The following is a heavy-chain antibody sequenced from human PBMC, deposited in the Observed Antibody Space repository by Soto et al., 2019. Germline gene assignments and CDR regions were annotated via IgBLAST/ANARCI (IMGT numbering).Heavy chain of an antibody. J-gene: IGHJ5*02. CDR3: VRGGALDISVVRGFDQ. V-gene: IGHV3-74*01. CDR1: GFTFTNYW. Sequence: GGSLRLSCAASGFTFTNYWMHWVRQVPGKGLVWVSRISSDGSTTNYADSVKGRFTISRDNVKNTLHLHMNSPRVEDTAVYYCVRGGALDISVVRGFDQWGRGTLVTVSS. D-gene: IGHD3-10*01. CDR2: ISSDGSTT.